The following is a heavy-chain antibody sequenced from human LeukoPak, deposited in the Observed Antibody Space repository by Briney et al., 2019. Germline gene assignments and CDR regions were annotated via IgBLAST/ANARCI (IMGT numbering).Heavy chain of an antibody. Sequence: PGGSLRLSCAVSGFTVSSNYINWVRQAPGKGLEWVSVIYGGDTTHYADSVRGRFTISSDNSKNTVYLQMNNLRAEDTAVYYCARDPDWGCILHSWGQGILVTVSS. CDR3: ARDPDWGCILHS. CDR2: IYGGDTT. D-gene: IGHD7-27*01. J-gene: IGHJ4*02. V-gene: IGHV3-66*01. CDR1: GFTVSSNY.